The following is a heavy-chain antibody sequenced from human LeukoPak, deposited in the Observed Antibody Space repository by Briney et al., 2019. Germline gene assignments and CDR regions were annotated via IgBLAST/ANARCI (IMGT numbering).Heavy chain of an antibody. J-gene: IGHJ4*02. D-gene: IGHD3-22*01. CDR3: ARGRRLWSNYYDSSGYYFDY. V-gene: IGHV4-34*01. CDR2: INHSGST. CDR1: GGSFSGYY. Sequence: SETLSLTCAVYGGSFSGYYWSWIRQPPGKGLEWIGEINHSGSTNYNPSLKSRVTISVDTSKNQFSLKLSSVTAADTAVYYCARGRRLWSNYYDSSGYYFDYWGQGTLVTVSS.